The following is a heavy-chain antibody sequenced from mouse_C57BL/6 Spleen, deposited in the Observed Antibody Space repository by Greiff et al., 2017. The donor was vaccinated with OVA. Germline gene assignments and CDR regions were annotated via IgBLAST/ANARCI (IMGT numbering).Heavy chain of an antibody. CDR3: ASERSYYDYESDAMDY. D-gene: IGHD2-4*01. CDR1: GYTFTSYG. J-gene: IGHJ4*01. CDR2: IYPRSGNT. V-gene: IGHV1-81*01. Sequence: QVQLQQSGAELARPGASVKLSCKASGYTFTSYGISWVKQRTGQGLEWIGEIYPRSGNTYYNEKFKGKATLTADKSSSTAYMELRSLTSEDSAVYFCASERSYYDYESDAMDYWGQGTSVTVSS.